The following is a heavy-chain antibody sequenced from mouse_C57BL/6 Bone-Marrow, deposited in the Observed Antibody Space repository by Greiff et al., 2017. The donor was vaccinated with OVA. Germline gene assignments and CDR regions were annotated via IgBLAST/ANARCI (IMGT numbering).Heavy chain of an antibody. CDR2: IDPNSGGT. J-gene: IGHJ3*01. D-gene: IGHD3-2*02. Sequence: QVQLQQPGAELAKPGASVTLSCKASGYTFTSYRMHWVKQRPGRGLEWIGRIDPNSGGTKYNEKFKSKATLPVDQPSSTAYRQFSSLTSEDSAVDDCASSGRQLRLFAYWGQGTLVTVSA. V-gene: IGHV1-72*01. CDR1: GYTFTSYR. CDR3: ASSGRQLRLFAY.